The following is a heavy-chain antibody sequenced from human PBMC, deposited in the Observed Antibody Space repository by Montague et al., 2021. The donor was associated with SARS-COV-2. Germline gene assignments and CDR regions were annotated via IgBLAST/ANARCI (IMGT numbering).Heavy chain of an antibody. CDR1: GGSISSYY. D-gene: IGHD6-19*01. J-gene: IGHJ3*02. V-gene: IGHV4-59*01. Sequence: ETLSLTCTVSGGSISSYYWSWIRQPPGKGLEWIGYIYYSGSTNXNPSLKSRITISVDTSKNQFSLKLSSVTAADTAVYYCARGSGWMGNAFDIWGQGTMVTVSS. CDR2: IYYSGST. CDR3: ARGSGWMGNAFDI.